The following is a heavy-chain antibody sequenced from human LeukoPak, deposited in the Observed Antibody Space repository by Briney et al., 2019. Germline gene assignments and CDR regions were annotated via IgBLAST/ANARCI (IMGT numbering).Heavy chain of an antibody. CDR1: GFTFSKAW. V-gene: IGHV3-15*01. CDR2: IKSKTDGGTT. Sequence: GGSLRLSFAASGFTFSKAWMSWVRQAPGKGLEWVGQIKSKTDGGTTDYAAPVKGRFTISRDGSRNSLYLLMNSLKTEDTAVYYCTTEDYGDYVPDYWGQGTLVTVSS. J-gene: IGHJ4*02. CDR3: TTEDYGDYVPDY. D-gene: IGHD4-17*01.